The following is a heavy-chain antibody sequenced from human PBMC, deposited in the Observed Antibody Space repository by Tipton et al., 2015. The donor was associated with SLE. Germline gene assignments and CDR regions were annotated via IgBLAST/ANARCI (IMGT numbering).Heavy chain of an antibody. D-gene: IGHD1-26*01. CDR1: GYTFTSYG. CDR2: ISTNTGNP. CDR3: ARADSWDGVDY. V-gene: IGHV7-4-1*02. Sequence: QSGPEVKKPGASVKVSCKASGYTFTSYGISWVRQAPGQGLEWMGWISTNTGNPTYAQGFTGRFVFSLDTSVSTAYLQISSLKAEDTAVYYCARADSWDGVDYWGQGTLVTVSS. J-gene: IGHJ4*02.